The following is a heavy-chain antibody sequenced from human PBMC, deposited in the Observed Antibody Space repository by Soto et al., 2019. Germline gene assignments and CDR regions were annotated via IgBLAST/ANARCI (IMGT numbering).Heavy chain of an antibody. D-gene: IGHD2-15*01. V-gene: IGHV1-46*01. CDR1: GYTFTNYY. J-gene: IGHJ4*02. Sequence: QVQLVQSGAEVKKPGASVKVSCKASGYTFTNYYIHWVRQAPGQVLEWMAIINPRGGSTSYAQKFQGRVSMTRDTSTGTVYMELSSLRSEDTAVYYCARGHSPIGYCSGGRCNYFDYWCQGTLVTVSS. CDR3: ARGHSPIGYCSGGRCNYFDY. CDR2: INPRGGST.